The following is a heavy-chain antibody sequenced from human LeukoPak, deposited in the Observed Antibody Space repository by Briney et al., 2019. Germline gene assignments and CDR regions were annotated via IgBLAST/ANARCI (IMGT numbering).Heavy chain of an antibody. CDR3: VRGAYSSSWLNFDY. J-gene: IGHJ4*02. CDR2: IQTDGSST. D-gene: IGHD6-13*01. V-gene: IGHV3-74*01. CDR1: GFTFSSYW. Sequence: GGSLRLSCAASGFTFSSYWMHWVRQAPGKGLVWVSRIQTDGSSTNYADSVKGRFTVSRDNSKNTLYLQMNSLRAEDTAVYYCVRGAYSSSWLNFDYWGQGTLVTVSS.